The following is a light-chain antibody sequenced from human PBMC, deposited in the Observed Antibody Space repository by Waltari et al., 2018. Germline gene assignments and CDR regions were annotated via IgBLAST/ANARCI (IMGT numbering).Light chain of an antibody. CDR2: DVD. CDR3: ASFTGNVV. J-gene: IGLJ2*01. CDR1: SSDVGGYNY. V-gene: IGLV2-14*03. Sequence: PGQSITISCTGTSSDVGGYNYVSWYQQHPGKAPKLLIYDVDYRPSGVSNRFSGSKTVNTASLTISGLQAVDEAVYYCASFTGNVVFGGGTKLTVL.